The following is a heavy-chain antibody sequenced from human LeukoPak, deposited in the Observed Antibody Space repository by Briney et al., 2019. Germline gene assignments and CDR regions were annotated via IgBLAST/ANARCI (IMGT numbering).Heavy chain of an antibody. CDR1: GYSLTNNW. V-gene: IGHV5-51*01. CDR2: IYPGDSDT. J-gene: IGHJ4*02. CDR3: ARLYSGYDTYWDY. D-gene: IGHD5-12*01. Sequence: GESLKISCKISGYSLTNNWIAWVRQMPGKGLEWMGIIYPGDSDTRYSPSFQGQVTISADKSISTAYLQWSSLKASDTAMYYCARLYSGYDTYWDYWGQGILVTVSS.